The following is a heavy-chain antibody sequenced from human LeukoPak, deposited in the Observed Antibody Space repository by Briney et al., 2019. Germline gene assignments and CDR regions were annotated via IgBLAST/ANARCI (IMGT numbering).Heavy chain of an antibody. Sequence: PGGSLRLSCAASRFTFSSYAMSWVRQAPGKGPEWVSAISGSGGSTYYADSVKGRFTISRDNSKNTLYLQMNSLRAEDTAVYYCAKDLSSGSYARYWGQGTLVTVSS. J-gene: IGHJ4*02. D-gene: IGHD1-26*01. CDR3: AKDLSSGSYARY. V-gene: IGHV3-23*01. CDR1: RFTFSSYA. CDR2: ISGSGGST.